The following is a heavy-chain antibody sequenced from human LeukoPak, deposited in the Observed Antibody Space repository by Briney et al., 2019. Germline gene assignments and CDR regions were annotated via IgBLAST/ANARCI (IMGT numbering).Heavy chain of an antibody. J-gene: IGHJ5*02. Sequence: GGSLRLSCAASGFTFSSYAMSWVRQAPGKGLEWVSAISGSGGSTYYADSVKGRFTISRDNSKNTLYLQMNGLRAEDTAVYYCAKDPSHYDFWSGPNWFDPWGQGTLVTVSS. CDR2: ISGSGGST. CDR3: AKDPSHYDFWSGPNWFDP. CDR1: GFTFSSYA. V-gene: IGHV3-23*01. D-gene: IGHD3-3*01.